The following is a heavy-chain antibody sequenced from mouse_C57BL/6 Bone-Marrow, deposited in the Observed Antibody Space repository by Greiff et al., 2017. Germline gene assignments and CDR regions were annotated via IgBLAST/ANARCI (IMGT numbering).Heavy chain of an antibody. V-gene: IGHV1-82*01. Sequence: QVQLQQSGPELVKPGASVKISCKASGYAFSSSWMNWVKQRPGKGLEWIGRIYPGDGDTKNNGKFKGTATLTADKASSTAYMQLSSLTSEDSAVYYCAREQLRLQMDYWGQGTSVTVSS. CDR2: IYPGDGDT. CDR3: AREQLRLQMDY. CDR1: GYAFSSSW. D-gene: IGHD3-2*02. J-gene: IGHJ4*01.